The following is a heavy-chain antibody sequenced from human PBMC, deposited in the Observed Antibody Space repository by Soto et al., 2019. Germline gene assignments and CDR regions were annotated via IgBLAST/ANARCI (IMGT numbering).Heavy chain of an antibody. Sequence: GGSLRLSCAASVFTFTRYSMNWVRQAPGKGLECVSSISSTTNYICYGDSMKGRFTISRDNAKNSLYLDMNSLRAEDTAVYYCARESEDLTSNFDYWGQGTLVTVSS. CDR2: ISSTTNYI. J-gene: IGHJ4*02. CDR3: ARESEDLTSNFDY. CDR1: VFTFTRYS. V-gene: IGHV3-21*06.